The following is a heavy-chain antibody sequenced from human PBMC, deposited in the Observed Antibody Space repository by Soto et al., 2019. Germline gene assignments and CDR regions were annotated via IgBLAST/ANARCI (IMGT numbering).Heavy chain of an antibody. J-gene: IGHJ4*02. CDR2: ILPIFGTA. CDR3: ASAAMVYPQNDY. Sequence: QVQMVQSGAEVKKPGSSVKVSCKASGGTFSSYAISWVRQAPGQGLEWMVGILPIFGTANYAQKFQGRVTITSDKSTSTAYMELSSVRSEDTAVYYCASAAMVYPQNDYWGQGTLVTVSS. D-gene: IGHD5-18*01. V-gene: IGHV1-69*06. CDR1: GGTFSSYA.